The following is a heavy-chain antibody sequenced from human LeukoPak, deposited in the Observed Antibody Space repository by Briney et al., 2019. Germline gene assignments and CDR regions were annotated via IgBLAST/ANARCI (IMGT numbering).Heavy chain of an antibody. J-gene: IGHJ4*02. D-gene: IGHD3-22*01. CDR1: GFTFSSVW. V-gene: IGHV3-7*05. Sequence: GGSLRLSCAASGFTFSSVWMSWVRQAPGKGLEWVANIKEDGSQKQYADSVKGRFTISRDNAKNSLFLQMNSLRAEDTAVYYCARDIAYDSSGYYSPHFDYWGQGTLVTVSS. CDR3: ARDIAYDSSGYYSPHFDY. CDR2: IKEDGSQK.